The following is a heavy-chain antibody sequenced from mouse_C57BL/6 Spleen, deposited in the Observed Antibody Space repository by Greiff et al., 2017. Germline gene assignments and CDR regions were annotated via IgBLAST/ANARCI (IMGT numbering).Heavy chain of an antibody. J-gene: IGHJ4*01. CDR2: IYPNSGGT. Sequence: QVQLQQPGAELVKPGASVKLSCKASGYTFTSYWMHWVKQRPGRGLEWIGRIYPNSGGTKYNEKFKSKATLTVDKSSSTAYMQLSSLTSEDSAVYYCAREGYGYDCYYALDYWGQGTSVTVSS. D-gene: IGHD2-2*01. V-gene: IGHV1-72*01. CDR1: GYTFTSYW. CDR3: AREGYGYDCYYALDY.